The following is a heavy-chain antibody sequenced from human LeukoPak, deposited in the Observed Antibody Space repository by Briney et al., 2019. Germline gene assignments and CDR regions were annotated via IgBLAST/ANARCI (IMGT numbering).Heavy chain of an antibody. CDR3: AIIARGYCSSTSCPSYYGMDV. Sequence: GGSQRLSCAASGFTFSSYGVHWVRQAPGNGLEWVAVISCDGSNKYYADSVEGRFTISRDNSKNTLYLQMNSLRAEDRAVYYCAIIARGYCSSTSCPSYYGMDVWGKGTTVTVSS. CDR2: ISCDGSNK. CDR1: GFTFSSYG. V-gene: IGHV3-30*03. D-gene: IGHD2-2*01. J-gene: IGHJ6*04.